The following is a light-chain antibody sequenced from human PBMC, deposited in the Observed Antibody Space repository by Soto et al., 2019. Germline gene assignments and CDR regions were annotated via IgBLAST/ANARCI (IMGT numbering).Light chain of an antibody. Sequence: QSVLTQLRSVSGSPGQSVTISCTGTSSNIGVYTYVSWYQQNPGKDPNVMIYDVSKRPSGVHDRFSGSKSGYTASLTISGLQDEYESDYYCCSYAGSNTWVFGGGTKLTVL. V-gene: IGLV2-11*01. CDR2: DVS. J-gene: IGLJ3*02. CDR3: CSYAGSNTWV. CDR1: SSNIGVYTY.